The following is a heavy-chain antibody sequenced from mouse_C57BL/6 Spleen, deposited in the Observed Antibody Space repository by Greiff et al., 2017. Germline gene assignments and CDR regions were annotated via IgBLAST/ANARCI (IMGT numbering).Heavy chain of an antibody. V-gene: IGHV5-17*01. J-gene: IGHJ1*03. D-gene: IGHD1-1*01. CDR3: ARPDYYGSRGWYFDV. CDR2: ISSGSSTI. Sequence: EVQRVESGGGLVKPGGSLKLSCAASGFTFSDYGMHWVRQAPEKGLEWVAYISSGSSTIYYADTVKGRFTISRDNAKNTLFLQMTSLRSEDTAMYYCARPDYYGSRGWYFDVWGTGTTVTVSS. CDR1: GFTFSDYG.